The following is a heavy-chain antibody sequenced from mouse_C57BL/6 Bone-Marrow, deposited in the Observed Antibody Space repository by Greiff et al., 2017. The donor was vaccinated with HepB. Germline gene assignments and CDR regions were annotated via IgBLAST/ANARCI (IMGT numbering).Heavy chain of an antibody. J-gene: IGHJ1*03. D-gene: IGHD1-1*01. CDR3: ARIFGSRYFDV. V-gene: IGHV1-63*01. CDR1: GYTFTNYW. Sequence: QVQLKESGAELVRPGTSVKMSCKASGYTFTNYWIGWAKQRPGHGLEWIGDIYPGGGYTNYNEKFKGKATLTADKSSSTAYMQFSSLTSEDSAIYDCARIFGSRYFDVWGTGTTVTVSS. CDR2: IYPGGGYT.